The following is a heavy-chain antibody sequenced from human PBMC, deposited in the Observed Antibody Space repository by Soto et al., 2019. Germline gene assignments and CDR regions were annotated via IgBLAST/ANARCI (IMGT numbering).Heavy chain of an antibody. CDR3: ARGEGFTYYYGSGSYGAFDI. Sequence: ASVKVSCKASGYTFTSYGISWVRQAPGQGLEWMGWISAYNGNTNYAQKLQGRVTMTTDTSTSTAYMELRSLRSDDTAVYYCARGEGFTYYYGSGSYGAFDIWGQGTMVTVSS. J-gene: IGHJ3*02. V-gene: IGHV1-18*01. CDR2: ISAYNGNT. CDR1: GYTFTSYG. D-gene: IGHD3-10*01.